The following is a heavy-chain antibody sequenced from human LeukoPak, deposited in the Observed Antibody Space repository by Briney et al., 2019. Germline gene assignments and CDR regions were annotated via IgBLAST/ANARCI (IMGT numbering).Heavy chain of an antibody. CDR1: GFTFSSDW. CDR2: INPDGSEK. V-gene: IGHV3-7*01. Sequence: PGGSLRLSCAVSGFTFSSDWMIWVRQAPGKGLEWVANINPDGSEKNYVDSVRGRFTISRDNAKNSLDLQMNSLRVEDTAVYYCARGASGIGGIRFDPWGQGTLVTVSS. CDR3: ARGASGIGGIRFDP. D-gene: IGHD3-10*01. J-gene: IGHJ5*02.